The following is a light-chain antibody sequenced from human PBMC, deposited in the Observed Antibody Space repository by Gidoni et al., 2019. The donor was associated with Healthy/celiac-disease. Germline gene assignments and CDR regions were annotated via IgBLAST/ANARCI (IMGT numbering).Light chain of an antibody. V-gene: IGKV1-39*01. CDR1: QSISSY. Sequence: DIHLTQSPSSLSASVGDRVTLTCRASQSISSYLNWYQQKPGKAPKLLIYAASSLQSGVPSRFSGSGSGTDFTLTSSSLQPEDVATYYCQQSYSTLFTFGPGTKVEIK. CDR3: QQSYSTLFT. J-gene: IGKJ3*01. CDR2: AAS.